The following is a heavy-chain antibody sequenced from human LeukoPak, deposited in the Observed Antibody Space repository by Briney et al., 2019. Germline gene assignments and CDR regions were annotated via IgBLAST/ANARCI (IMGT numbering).Heavy chain of an antibody. J-gene: IGHJ4*02. Sequence: DSVKVSCKASGYTFTGYYMHWVRQAPGQGLEWMGWINPNSGGTNYAQKFQGRVTMTRDTSISTAYMELSNLRSDDTAVYYCARAIGMATITAGNYWGQGILVTVSS. CDR1: GYTFTGYY. D-gene: IGHD5-24*01. V-gene: IGHV1-2*02. CDR3: ARAIGMATITAGNY. CDR2: INPNSGGT.